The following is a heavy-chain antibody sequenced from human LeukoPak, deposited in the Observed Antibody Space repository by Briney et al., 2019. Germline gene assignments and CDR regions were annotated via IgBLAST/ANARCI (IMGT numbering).Heavy chain of an antibody. D-gene: IGHD2-15*01. Sequence: GGSLRLSCAASGFTFSSYTMSWVRQAPGKGLEWVSSINGYGGSTYYADSVKGRFTISRDNSKNTLYLQMNSLRAEDTAVYYCAKVALGYCSGGSCYSNDYWGQGTLVTVSS. CDR1: GFTFSSYT. CDR3: AKVALGYCSGGSCYSNDY. J-gene: IGHJ4*02. V-gene: IGHV3-23*01. CDR2: INGYGGST.